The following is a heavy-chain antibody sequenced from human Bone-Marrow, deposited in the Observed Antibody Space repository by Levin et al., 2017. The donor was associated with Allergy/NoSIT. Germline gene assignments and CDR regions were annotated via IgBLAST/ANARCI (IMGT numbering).Heavy chain of an antibody. CDR3: ASLRWYFDV. Sequence: MPSETLSLTCTVSGGSLSSSSYYWGWIRQPPGKGLEWIGSVYYSGSTYYNPSLKSRVTISVDTTKNQFSLKLRSVTSADTAVYYCASLRWYFDVWGRGTLVTVSS. V-gene: IGHV4-39*01. CDR2: VYYSGST. J-gene: IGHJ2*01. CDR1: GGSLSSSSYY.